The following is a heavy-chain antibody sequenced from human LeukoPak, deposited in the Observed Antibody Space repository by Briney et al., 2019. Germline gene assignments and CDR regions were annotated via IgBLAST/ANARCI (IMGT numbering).Heavy chain of an antibody. D-gene: IGHD6-19*01. CDR3: ARARIAVAGTRNWFDP. V-gene: IGHV3-48*03. CDR1: GFTFSSYE. J-gene: IGHJ5*02. CDR2: ISSSGSTI. Sequence: PGGSLRLSCAASGFTFSSYEMNWVRQAPGKGLEWVSYISSSGSTIYYADSVKGRFTISRDNAKNSLYLQMNSLRAEDTAVYYCARARIAVAGTRNWFDPWGQGTLVTVSS.